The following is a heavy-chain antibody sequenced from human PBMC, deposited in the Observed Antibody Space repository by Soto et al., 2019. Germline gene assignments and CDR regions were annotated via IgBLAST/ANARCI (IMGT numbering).Heavy chain of an antibody. CDR1: GFTFSSYN. Sequence: EVQLVESGGGLVKPGGSLRLSCEASGFTFSSYNMNWVRQAPGKGLEWVSSISSGTTYIYYADSVKGRFTISRDNAKNSLFLLTNSLRVDDTALYYCARSVLGVPLIWGQGTMVTVSS. CDR2: ISSGTTYI. D-gene: IGHD2-8*01. V-gene: IGHV3-21*01. CDR3: ARSVLGVPLI. J-gene: IGHJ3*02.